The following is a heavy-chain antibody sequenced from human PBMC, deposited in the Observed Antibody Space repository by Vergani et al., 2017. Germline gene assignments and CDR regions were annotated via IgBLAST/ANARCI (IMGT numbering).Heavy chain of an antibody. Sequence: QITLKESGPTLVKPTQTLTLTCTFSGFSLSTSGVGVGWIRQPPGKALEWLALIYWNDDKRYSPSLKSRLTITKDTSKNQVVLTMTNMDPVDTATYYCAHRXFDRISYYYYGMDVWGQGTTVTVSS. D-gene: IGHD3-9*01. CDR3: AHRXFDRISYYYYGMDV. J-gene: IGHJ6*02. V-gene: IGHV2-5*01. CDR2: IYWNDDK. CDR1: GFSLSTSGVG.